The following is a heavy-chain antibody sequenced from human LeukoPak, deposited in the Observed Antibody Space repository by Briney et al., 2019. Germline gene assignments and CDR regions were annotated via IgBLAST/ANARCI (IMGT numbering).Heavy chain of an antibody. D-gene: IGHD3-9*01. J-gene: IGHJ4*02. CDR1: GFTFDDYA. CDR2: ISWNSGSI. V-gene: IGHV3-9*03. CDR3: AKDIGPNYDILTGLDY. Sequence: PGGSLRLSCAASGFTFDDYAMHWVRQAPGKGLEWVSGISWNSGSIGYADSVKGRFTISRDNAKNSLYLQMNSLRAEDMALYYCAKDIGPNYDILTGLDYWGQGTLVTVSS.